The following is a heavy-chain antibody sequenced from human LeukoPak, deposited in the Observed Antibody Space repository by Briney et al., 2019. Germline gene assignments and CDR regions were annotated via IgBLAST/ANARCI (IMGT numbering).Heavy chain of an antibody. Sequence: SETLSLTCTVSGGSISSYSWSWIRQPAGKGLEWIGHIYTIGSTNYNPSLKSRVTMSVDTSKNQFSLRLSSVTAADTAVYYCARGRGSYSWFDPWGQGTLVTVSS. CDR3: ARGRGSYSWFDP. V-gene: IGHV4-4*07. D-gene: IGHD1-26*01. CDR2: IYTIGST. CDR1: GGSISSYS. J-gene: IGHJ5*02.